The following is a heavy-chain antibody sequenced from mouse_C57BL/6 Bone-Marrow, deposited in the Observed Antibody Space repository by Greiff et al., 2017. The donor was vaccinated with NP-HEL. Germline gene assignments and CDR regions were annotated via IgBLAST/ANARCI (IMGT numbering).Heavy chain of an antibody. CDR3: AKDWNYFDY. J-gene: IGHJ2*01. CDR2: IYPGDGDT. V-gene: IGHV1-80*01. CDR1: GYAFSSYW. Sequence: VKLMESGAELVKPGASVKISCKASGYAFSSYWLNWVKPRPGKGLEWIGQIYPGDGDTNYNGKFKGKATLTADKSSSTAYMQLSSLTSEDSAVYFCAKDWNYFDYWGQGTTLTVSS. D-gene: IGHD4-1*01.